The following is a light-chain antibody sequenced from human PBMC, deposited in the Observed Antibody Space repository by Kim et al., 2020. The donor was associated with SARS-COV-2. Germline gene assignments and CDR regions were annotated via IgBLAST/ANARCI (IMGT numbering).Light chain of an antibody. CDR1: QSVSSSY. J-gene: IGKJ1*01. Sequence: SPGERATLSCRASQSVSSSYLAWYQQKPGQAPRLLIYGASSSATGIPDRFSGSGSGTDFTLTISRLEPEDFAVYYCQQHGSPTGTFGQGTKVDIK. CDR2: GAS. CDR3: QQHGSPTGT. V-gene: IGKV3-20*01.